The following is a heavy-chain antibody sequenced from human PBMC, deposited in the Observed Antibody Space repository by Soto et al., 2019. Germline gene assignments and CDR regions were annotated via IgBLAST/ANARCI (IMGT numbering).Heavy chain of an antibody. D-gene: IGHD6-13*01. CDR1: GYTFTGYY. J-gene: IGHJ6*02. Sequence: AASVKVSCKASGYTFTGYYMHWVRQAPGQGLEWMGLINPNSGGTNYAQKFQGWVTMTRDTSISTAYMELSGLRSDDTAVYYCARDQIQQQLDHYYYYYGMDVWGQGTTVTVSS. CDR3: ARDQIQQQLDHYYYYYGMDV. CDR2: INPNSGGT. V-gene: IGHV1-2*04.